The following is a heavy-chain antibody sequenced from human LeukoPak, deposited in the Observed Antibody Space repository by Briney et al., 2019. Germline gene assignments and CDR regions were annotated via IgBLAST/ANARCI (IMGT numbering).Heavy chain of an antibody. Sequence: ASVKVSCKASGYTFTSYYMHWVRQAPGQGLEWMGIINPSGGSTSYAQKFQGRVTMTRDTSTSTVYMELSSLRSEDTAVYYCARASRIAARPAARDYWGQGTLVTVSS. CDR2: INPSGGST. J-gene: IGHJ4*02. CDR1: GYTFTSYY. D-gene: IGHD6-6*01. V-gene: IGHV1-46*01. CDR3: ARASRIAARPAARDY.